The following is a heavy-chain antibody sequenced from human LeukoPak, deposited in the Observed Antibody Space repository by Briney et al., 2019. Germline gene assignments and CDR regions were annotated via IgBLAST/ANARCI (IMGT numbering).Heavy chain of an antibody. CDR2: IYSSWST. J-gene: IGHJ4*02. CDR1: VGSISSYF. Sequence: PSETLSLTCTVSVGSISSYFWSWIRQPPGKGPEWIGRIYSSWSTNYNPSLKSRVTMSVDTSKNQFSLKLSSVTAADTAVYYCARLNYYDSSGYYFKEYYFDYWGQGTLVTVSS. D-gene: IGHD3-22*01. V-gene: IGHV4-4*07. CDR3: ARLNYYDSSGYYFKEYYFDY.